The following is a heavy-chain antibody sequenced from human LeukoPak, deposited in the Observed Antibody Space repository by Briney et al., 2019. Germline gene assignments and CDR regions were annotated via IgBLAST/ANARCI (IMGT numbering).Heavy chain of an antibody. CDR1: GFTVSSNH. D-gene: IGHD3-9*01. CDR3: NAYDILTRRAFDY. J-gene: IGHJ4*02. Sequence: GGSLRLSCAASGFTVSSNHMSWVRQAPGKGLEWASVIYSGGSTYYADSVKGRCTISRDNSKNTLYLQMNSLRAEDTAVYYCNAYDILTRRAFDYWGQGTLVTVSS. CDR2: IYSGGST. V-gene: IGHV3-53*01.